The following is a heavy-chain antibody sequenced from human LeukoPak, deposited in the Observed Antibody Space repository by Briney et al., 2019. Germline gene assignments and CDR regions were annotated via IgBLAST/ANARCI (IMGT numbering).Heavy chain of an antibody. J-gene: IGHJ4*02. CDR2: IYSSGST. V-gene: IGHV4-39*01. CDR3: ARLPYSSSWYGIYYFDY. CDR1: GDSISSSSYY. D-gene: IGHD6-13*01. Sequence: SETLSLTCTVSGDSISSSSYYWGWIRQPPGKGPEWIGSIYSSGSTYYNPSLKSRVTISVDTSKNQFSLILSSVTAADTAVYYCARLPYSSSWYGIYYFDYWGQGTLVTVSS.